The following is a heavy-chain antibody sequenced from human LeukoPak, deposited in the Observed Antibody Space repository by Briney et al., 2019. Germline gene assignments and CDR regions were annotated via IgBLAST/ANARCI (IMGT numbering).Heavy chain of an antibody. D-gene: IGHD6-19*01. J-gene: IGHJ6*02. CDR3: TTAPLPHYSSGYYYYYGMDV. Sequence: GGSLRLSCAASGFTFSNAWMSWVRQAPGKGLEWVGRIKSKTDGGTTDYAAPVKGRFTISRDDSKNTLYLQMNSLKTEDTAVYYCTTAPLPHYSSGYYYYYGMDVWGQGTTVTVSS. V-gene: IGHV3-15*01. CDR2: IKSKTDGGTT. CDR1: GFTFSNAW.